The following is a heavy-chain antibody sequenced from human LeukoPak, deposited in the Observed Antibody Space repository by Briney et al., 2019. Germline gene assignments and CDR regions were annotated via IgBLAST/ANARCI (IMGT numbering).Heavy chain of an antibody. CDR3: ARDHYDSRGDYVVEY. D-gene: IGHD3-22*01. CDR1: GYSISSCHY. CDR2: IHSGGNA. J-gene: IGHJ4*02. V-gene: IGHV4-31*11. Sequence: SETLSLTCVVSGYSISSCHYWVWIRQPPGKGLEWLGYIHSGGNAYFNPSVEGRSSISLDKSQNQFFLRLTSVTAADTAVYFCARDHYDSRGDYVVEYWGQGTLVTVSS.